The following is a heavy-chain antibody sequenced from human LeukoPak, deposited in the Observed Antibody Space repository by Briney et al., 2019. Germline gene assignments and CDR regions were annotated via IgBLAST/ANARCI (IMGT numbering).Heavy chain of an antibody. V-gene: IGHV3-53*01. CDR2: IYSGGST. D-gene: IGHD3-3*01. CDR1: GFTVSSNY. Sequence: GGSLRLSCAASGFTVSSNYMSWVRQAPGKGLEWVSVIYSGGSTYYADSVKGRFTISRDNSKNTLYLQMNSLRAEDTAVYYCAKGGLRFLEWLLDPFDYWGQGTLVTVSS. CDR3: AKGGLRFLEWLLDPFDY. J-gene: IGHJ4*02.